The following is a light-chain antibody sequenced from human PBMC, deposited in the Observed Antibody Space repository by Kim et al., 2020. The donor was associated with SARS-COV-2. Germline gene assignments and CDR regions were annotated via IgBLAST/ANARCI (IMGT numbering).Light chain of an antibody. V-gene: IGLV3-19*01. CDR1: SRRSYD. Sequence: ALERTVRISCPGDSRRSYDASWYQQKPGQATVLVIYGKNNRPAGIPDRFSGSSSGNTASLTITGAQAEDEAYYYCNSRDSSGNHLVFGGGTQLTVL. CDR3: NSRDSSGNHLV. CDR2: GKN. J-gene: IGLJ2*01.